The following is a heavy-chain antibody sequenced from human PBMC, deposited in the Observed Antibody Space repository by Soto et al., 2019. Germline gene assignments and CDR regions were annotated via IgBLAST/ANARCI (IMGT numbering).Heavy chain of an antibody. CDR3: ARLVGATQGGWFDP. V-gene: IGHV4-38-2*01. CDR2: IYHSGST. CDR1: GYSISSGYY. D-gene: IGHD1-26*01. J-gene: IGHJ5*02. Sequence: PSETLSLTCAVSGYSISSGYYWGWIRQPPGKGLEWIGSIYHSGSTYYNPSLKSRVTISVDTSKNQFSLKLSSVTAADTAVYYCARLVGATQGGWFDPWGQGTLVTVSS.